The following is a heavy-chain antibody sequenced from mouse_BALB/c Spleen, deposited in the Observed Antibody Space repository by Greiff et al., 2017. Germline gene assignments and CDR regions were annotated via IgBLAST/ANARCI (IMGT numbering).Heavy chain of an antibody. J-gene: IGHJ4*01. CDR1: GYTFTDYN. D-gene: IGHD2-4*01. V-gene: IGHV1S29*02. CDR2: IYPYNGGT. CDR3: ARSRGLTMIPLNYAMDY. Sequence: EVQLQQSGPELVKPGASVKISCKASGYTFTDYNMHWVKQSHGKSLEWIGYIYPYNGGTGYNQKFKSKATLTVDNSSSTAYMELRSLTSEDSAVYYCARSRGLTMIPLNYAMDYWGQGTSVTVSS.